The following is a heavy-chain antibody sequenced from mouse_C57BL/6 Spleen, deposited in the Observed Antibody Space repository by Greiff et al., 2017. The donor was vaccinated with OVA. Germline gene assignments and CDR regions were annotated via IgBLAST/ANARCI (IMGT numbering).Heavy chain of an antibody. CDR1: GFTFSSYG. D-gene: IGHD2-1*01. CDR3: ARHGAGNYFYAMDY. J-gene: IGHJ4*01. CDR2: ISSGGSYT. V-gene: IGHV5-6*02. Sequence: DVMLVESGGDLVKPGGSLKLSCAASGFTFSSYGMFWVRQTPDKRLEWVATISSGGSYTYYPDSVKGRFTISRDNAKNTLYLQMSSLKSEDTAMYYCARHGAGNYFYAMDYWGQGTSVTVSS.